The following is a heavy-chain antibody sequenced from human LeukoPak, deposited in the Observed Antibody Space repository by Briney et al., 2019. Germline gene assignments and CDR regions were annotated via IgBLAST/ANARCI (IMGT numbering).Heavy chain of an antibody. V-gene: IGHV3-48*01. CDR3: ARSYGAGYYYDSSGYSDY. CDR2: FGSSAI. Sequence: GGSLRLSCAASGFTFSRYSMNWVRQAPGKGLEWISYFGSSAIYYADSVKGRFTISRDNAKNSLYLQMNSLRAEDTAVYYCARSYGAGYYYDSSGYSDYWGQGTLVTVSS. D-gene: IGHD3-22*01. J-gene: IGHJ4*02. CDR1: GFTFSRYS.